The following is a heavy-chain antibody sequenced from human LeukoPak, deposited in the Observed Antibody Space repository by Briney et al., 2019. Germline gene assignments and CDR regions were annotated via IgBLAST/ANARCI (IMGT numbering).Heavy chain of an antibody. CDR2: IYYSGSI. V-gene: IGHV4-59*01. CDR1: GGSITSYY. J-gene: IGHJ4*02. CDR3: ARGGIAAAALVHLDY. D-gene: IGHD6-13*01. Sequence: PPETLSLTCSVSGGSITSYYWSWIRQPPGKGLEWIGYIYYSGSINYNPSLKSRVTTAVDTSKTQFSLKLSSVTAADTAVYYCARGGIAAAALVHLDYWGQGTLVTVSA.